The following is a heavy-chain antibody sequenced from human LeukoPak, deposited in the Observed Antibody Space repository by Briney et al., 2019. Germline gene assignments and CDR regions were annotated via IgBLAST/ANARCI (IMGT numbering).Heavy chain of an antibody. V-gene: IGHV1-69*05. D-gene: IGHD3-22*01. CDR2: IIPILGTA. Sequence: AAVKVSCKASVGTFISYAISWVRQAPGQGLEWMGRIIPILGTANYAQKFQGRVTITTDESTSTAYMKLSSLRSEDTAVYYCARDYYDSSGYIDYWGQGTLVTVSS. CDR1: VGTFISYA. CDR3: ARDYYDSSGYIDY. J-gene: IGHJ4*02.